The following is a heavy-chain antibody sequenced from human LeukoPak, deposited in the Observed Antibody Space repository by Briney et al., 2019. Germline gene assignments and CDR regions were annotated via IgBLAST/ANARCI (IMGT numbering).Heavy chain of an antibody. D-gene: IGHD3-9*01. V-gene: IGHV3-21*04. J-gene: IGHJ6*03. CDR3: AKDGGEYYDILTGYYPRLYYMDV. Sequence: GGSLRLSCAASGFTFSSYSMNWVRQAPGKGLEWVSSISSSSNYIYYADSVKGRFTISRDNSKNTLYLQMNSLRAEDTAVYYCAKDGGEYYDILTGYYPRLYYMDVWGKGTTVTISS. CDR2: ISSSSNYI. CDR1: GFTFSSYS.